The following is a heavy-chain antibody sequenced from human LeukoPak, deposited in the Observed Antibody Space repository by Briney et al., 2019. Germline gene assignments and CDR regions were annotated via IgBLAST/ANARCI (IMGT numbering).Heavy chain of an antibody. CDR2: ISGSGGTT. CDR3: ARAYEIVVVITANFDY. J-gene: IGHJ4*02. V-gene: IGHV3-23*01. CDR1: GFTFSSYA. Sequence: PGGSLRLSCAASGFTFSSYAMSWVRQAPGKGLEWVSAISGSGGTTYYADSVKGRFTISRDNSKNTLYLQMNSLRAEDTAVYYCARAYEIVVVITANFDYWGQGTLVTVSS. D-gene: IGHD3-22*01.